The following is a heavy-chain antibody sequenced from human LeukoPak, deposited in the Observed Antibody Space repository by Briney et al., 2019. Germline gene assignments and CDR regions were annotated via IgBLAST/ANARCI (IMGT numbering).Heavy chain of an antibody. D-gene: IGHD4-17*01. J-gene: IGHJ3*02. V-gene: IGHV3-21*01. CDR2: ISSSSSYI. Sequence: GGSLRLSCAASGFTFSRYSMNWVRQAPGRGLEWVSSISSSSSYIYYADSLKGRFTISRDNAKNSLYLQMNSLRAEDTAVYFCARDRIIYGDYGDAFDIWGQGTTVTVSS. CDR1: GFTFSRYS. CDR3: ARDRIIYGDYGDAFDI.